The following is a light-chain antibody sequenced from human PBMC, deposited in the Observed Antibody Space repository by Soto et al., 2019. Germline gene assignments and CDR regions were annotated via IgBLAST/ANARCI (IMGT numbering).Light chain of an antibody. CDR2: KAS. CDR1: QSISRW. Sequence: DIQMTQSPSTLSASVGDRVTITCRASQSISRWLDWYQQKPGKAPKLLIYKASSLESGVPSRFSGSGSGTEFTLTISSLQPDDFATYYCQQYNSLWTFGQGTKVEIK. V-gene: IGKV1-5*03. CDR3: QQYNSLWT. J-gene: IGKJ1*01.